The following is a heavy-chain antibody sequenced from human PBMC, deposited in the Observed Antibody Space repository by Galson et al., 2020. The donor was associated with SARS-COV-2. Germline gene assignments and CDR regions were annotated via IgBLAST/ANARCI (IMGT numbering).Heavy chain of an antibody. D-gene: IGHD6-19*01. V-gene: IGHV4-59*13. Sequence: SETLSLTCTVSGASISTYYWSWIRQPPGKGLEWIGYFYYSGSTNSNPSLKSRVTISVDMAKNQFSLKLTSVTAADTAVYYCASLVSVYYDMDVWGQGTTVTVSS. CDR3: ASLVSVYYDMDV. J-gene: IGHJ6*02. CDR1: GASISTYY. CDR2: FYYSGST.